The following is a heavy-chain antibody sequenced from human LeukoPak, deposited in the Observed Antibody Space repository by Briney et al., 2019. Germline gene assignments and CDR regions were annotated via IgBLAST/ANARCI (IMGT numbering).Heavy chain of an antibody. CDR1: GFTVRSNY. CDR2: IYSDGTT. J-gene: IGHJ6*03. CDR3: AKGSKEVLFTRDHYMDV. V-gene: IGHV3-66*02. Sequence: GGSLRLSCAVSGFTVRSNYMNWVRQAPGKGLEWVSVIYSDGTTYYADSVKGRFTISRDNSKNKLYLQMNSLRAEDTAVYYCAKGSKEVLFTRDHYMDVWGKGTTVTISS. D-gene: IGHD3-3*01.